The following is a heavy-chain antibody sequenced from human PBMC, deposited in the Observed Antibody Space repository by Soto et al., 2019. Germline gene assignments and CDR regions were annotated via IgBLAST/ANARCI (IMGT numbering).Heavy chain of an antibody. CDR1: GDSVSSNSAA. CDR2: TYYRSKWYN. D-gene: IGHD5-12*01. J-gene: IGHJ6*03. V-gene: IGHV6-1*01. CDR3: ARDGGYSGYETHYYYYYMDV. Sequence: SQTLSLTCAISGDSVSSNSAAWNWIRQSPSRGLEWLGRTYYRSKWYNDYAVSVKSRITINPDTSKNQFSLQLNSATPEDTAVYYCARDGGYSGYETHYYYYYMDVWGKGTTVTVSS.